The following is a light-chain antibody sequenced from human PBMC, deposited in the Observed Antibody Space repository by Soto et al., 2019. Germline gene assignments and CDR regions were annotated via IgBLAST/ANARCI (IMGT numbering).Light chain of an antibody. J-gene: IGKJ1*01. CDR2: KAS. CDR1: QNINRW. CDR3: QQYYYYWT. Sequence: IHMTQSPSTLSASVGDTVTITCRASQNINRWLAWYQHKPGQAPKPLIYKASTLESGFPSRFSGNASGTKFTLTISSLKPEDSATDFCQQYYYYWTFGQGTKVEIK. V-gene: IGKV1-5*03.